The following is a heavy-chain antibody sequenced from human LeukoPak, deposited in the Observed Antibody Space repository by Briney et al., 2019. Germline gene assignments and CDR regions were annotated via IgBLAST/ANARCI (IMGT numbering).Heavy chain of an antibody. D-gene: IGHD3-3*01. V-gene: IGHV1-8*01. CDR1: GYTFTSYD. J-gene: IGHJ4*02. Sequence: ASVKVSCKASGYTFTSYDINWVRQATGQGLEWMGWMNPNSGNTGYAQKFQGRVTMTRNTSISTAYMELSSLRSEDTAVYYCARGLSADDWDFFKGITIFGVVIIPCYYWGQGTLVTVSS. CDR3: ARGLSADDWDFFKGITIFGVVIIPCYY. CDR2: MNPNSGNT.